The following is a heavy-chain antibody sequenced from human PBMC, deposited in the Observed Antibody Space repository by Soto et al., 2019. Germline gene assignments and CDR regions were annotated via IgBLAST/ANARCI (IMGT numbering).Heavy chain of an antibody. CDR3: AREPVFGVVIRHSHFDY. CDR1: GGTFSSYT. J-gene: IGHJ4*02. Sequence: ASVKVSCKASGGTFSSYTISWVRQAPGQGLEWMGRIIPILGIANYAQKFQGRVTITADKSTSTAYMELSSRRSEDTAVYYCAREPVFGVVIRHSHFDYWGQGTLVTVSS. CDR2: IIPILGIA. D-gene: IGHD3-3*01. V-gene: IGHV1-69*04.